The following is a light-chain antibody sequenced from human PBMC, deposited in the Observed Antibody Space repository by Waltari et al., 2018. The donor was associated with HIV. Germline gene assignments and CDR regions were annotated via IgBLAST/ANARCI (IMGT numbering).Light chain of an antibody. Sequence: DIQMTQSPSTLSASVGDRVTITCRASQSISSYLAWYQQKPGKAPNLLIYKASCLETAGPSRFSGSGSGTEFTLTISSLQPDDFATYYCQQYISYPYTFGQGTKLDIK. J-gene: IGKJ2*01. CDR2: KAS. CDR3: QQYISYPYT. V-gene: IGKV1-5*03. CDR1: QSISSY.